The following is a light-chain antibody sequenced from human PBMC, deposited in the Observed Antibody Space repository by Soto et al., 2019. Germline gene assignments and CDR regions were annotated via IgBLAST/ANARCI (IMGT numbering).Light chain of an antibody. CDR3: SSYTSSSTLGV. V-gene: IGLV1-51*01. Sequence: QSVLTQPPSVSAAPGQKVTISCSGSSSNIGNNYVSWYQQLPGTAPKLLIYDNNKRPSGIPDRFSGSKSGTSATLGITGLQTGDEADYYCSSYTSSSTLGVFGTGTKLTVL. J-gene: IGLJ1*01. CDR1: SSNIGNNY. CDR2: DNN.